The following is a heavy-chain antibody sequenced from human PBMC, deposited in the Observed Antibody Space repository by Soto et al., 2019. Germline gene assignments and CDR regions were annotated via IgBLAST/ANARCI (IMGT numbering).Heavy chain of an antibody. D-gene: IGHD3-22*01. Sequence: PGGSLSLSCAASGFTFSSYAMHWVRQAPGKGLEWVAVISYDGSNKYYADSVKGRFTISRDNSKNTLYLQMNSLRAEDTAVYYCARSRYYYDSSGPLDAFDIWGQGTMVTVSS. CDR2: ISYDGSNK. CDR1: GFTFSSYA. J-gene: IGHJ3*02. CDR3: ARSRYYYDSSGPLDAFDI. V-gene: IGHV3-30-3*01.